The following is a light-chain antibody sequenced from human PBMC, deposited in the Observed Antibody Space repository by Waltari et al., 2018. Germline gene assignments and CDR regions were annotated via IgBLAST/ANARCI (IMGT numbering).Light chain of an antibody. CDR3: QQYNEWPPYT. CDR2: GAS. V-gene: IGKV3-15*01. Sequence: EIVMTQSPATLSVSPGERATLSGRASQRVSSDLAWYQQKPGQAPRLLIYGASTRATGIPARFSGSGSATEFTLTISSLQSEDFAIYYCQQYNEWPPYTFGQGTKLEIK. J-gene: IGKJ2*01. CDR1: QRVSSD.